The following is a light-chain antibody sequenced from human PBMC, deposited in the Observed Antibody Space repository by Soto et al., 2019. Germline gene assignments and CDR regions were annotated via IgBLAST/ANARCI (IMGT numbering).Light chain of an antibody. CDR3: QQYGSYTIQ. CDR1: HSVSSSY. Sequence: EIFLTHSPGTRSLSPVERATLSWGASHSVSSSYLAWYQQKPGQAPRLLIYGASSRATGIPDRFSRSGSGTGLTLQISRLEPEDFAGPYCQQYGSYTIQFGKGTXPEIK. V-gene: IGKV3-20*01. J-gene: IGKJ5*01. CDR2: GAS.